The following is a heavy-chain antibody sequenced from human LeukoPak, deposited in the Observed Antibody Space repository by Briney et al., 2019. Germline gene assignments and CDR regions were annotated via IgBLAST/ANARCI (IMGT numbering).Heavy chain of an antibody. J-gene: IGHJ4*02. V-gene: IGHV4-34*01. CDR2: INHSGST. CDR1: GGSFSGYY. D-gene: IGHD3-16*02. Sequence: PSETLSLTCAVYGGSFSGYYWSWIRPPPGKGLEWIGEINHSGSTNYNPSLKSRVTISVDTSKNQFSLKLSSVTAADTAVYYCAREWYDYVWGSYRYKYYFDYWGQGTLVTVSS. CDR3: AREWYDYVWGSYRYKYYFDY.